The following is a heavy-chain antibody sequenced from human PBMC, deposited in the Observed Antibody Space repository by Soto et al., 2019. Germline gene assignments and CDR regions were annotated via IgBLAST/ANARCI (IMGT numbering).Heavy chain of an antibody. CDR3: AREGAPVGATSCYFDL. Sequence: QVQLVESGGGVVQPGRSLRLSCAASGFTFSSYAMHWVRQAPGKGLEWVAVITYDGSNKYYADSVKGRFTISRDNSKNTLELQMNSLRAEDTYVYYCAREGAPVGATSCYFDLWGRGTLVTVSS. CDR2: ITYDGSNK. CDR1: GFTFSSYA. J-gene: IGHJ2*01. V-gene: IGHV3-30-3*01. D-gene: IGHD1-26*01.